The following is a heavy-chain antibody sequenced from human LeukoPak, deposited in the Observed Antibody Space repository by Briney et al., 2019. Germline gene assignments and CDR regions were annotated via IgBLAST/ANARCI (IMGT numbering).Heavy chain of an antibody. D-gene: IGHD5-12*01. J-gene: IGHJ3*02. CDR3: ARDPGYSAFDI. CDR1: GFTFSSSW. CDR2: INPDGRTK. Sequence: GGSLRLSCVASGFTFSSSWVSWVRQAPGEGLEFVANINPDGRTKNYVDSVKGRFTISRDNAKSSLDLQMSSLRAEDTALYFCARDPGYSAFDIWGQGTMVTVS. V-gene: IGHV3-7*03.